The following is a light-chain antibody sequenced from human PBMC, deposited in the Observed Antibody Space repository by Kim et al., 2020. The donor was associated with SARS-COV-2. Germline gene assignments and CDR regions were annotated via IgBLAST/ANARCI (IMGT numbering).Light chain of an antibody. CDR2: GTS. J-gene: IGKJ1*01. CDR1: QSITSTY. CDR3: QQFGSARPWT. Sequence: PGERATLSCRASQSITSTYLAWYQQKPGQAPRLLIYGTSTRAAGIPGRFSGSGSGTEYTLTINRVEPDDFAVYYCQQFGSARPWTFGQGTRVEIK. V-gene: IGKV3-20*01.